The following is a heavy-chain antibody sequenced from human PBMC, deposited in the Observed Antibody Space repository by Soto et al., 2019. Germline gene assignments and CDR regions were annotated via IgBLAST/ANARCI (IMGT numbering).Heavy chain of an antibody. V-gene: IGHV1-24*01. D-gene: IGHD1-1*01. J-gene: IGHJ4*02. CDR2: FASEDGKI. CDR3: AAGGTTWLQAPLDY. Sequence: QVQLVQSGAEVKKPGASVQVSCKVSGHNFTAFSLRWVRQAPGKGLELLGGFASEDGKISYVQKFRGRVTMTEDTSSDTAYMELISLRAEDTAVYHCAAGGTTWLQAPLDYWGQGTRVTVSS. CDR1: GHNFTAFS.